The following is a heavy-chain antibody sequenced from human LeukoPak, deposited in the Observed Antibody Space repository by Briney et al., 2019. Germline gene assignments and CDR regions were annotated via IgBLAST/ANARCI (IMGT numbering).Heavy chain of an antibody. CDR1: GFTFTSNA. CDR3: ARRYDSSGYYYFDY. CDR2: VRGSGHST. D-gene: IGHD3-22*01. V-gene: IGHV3-23*01. J-gene: IGHJ4*02. Sequence: GGSLRLSCAASGFTFTSNAISWVRQAPGEGLEWVSSVRGSGHSTYYADSVKGRFTISRDNSKNTVYLQMSSLRAEDTALYYCARRYDSSGYYYFDYWGQGILVTVSS.